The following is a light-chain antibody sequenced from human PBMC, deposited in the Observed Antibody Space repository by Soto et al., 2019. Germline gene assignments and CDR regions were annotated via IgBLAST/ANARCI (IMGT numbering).Light chain of an antibody. CDR1: SSNIGNNY. J-gene: IGLJ1*01. CDR3: GTWDNGLSVYV. CDR2: DNN. Sequence: QSVLTQPPSVSAAPGQKVTICCSGSSSNIGNNYVSWYQQLPGTAPKLLIYDNNKRPSGIPDRFSGFKSGTSATLGITGLQTGDEADYYCGTWDNGLSVYVFGTGTKLTVL. V-gene: IGLV1-51*01.